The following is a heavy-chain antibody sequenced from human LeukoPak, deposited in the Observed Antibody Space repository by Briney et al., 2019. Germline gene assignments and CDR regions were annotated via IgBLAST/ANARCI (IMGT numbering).Heavy chain of an antibody. D-gene: IGHD3-16*01. CDR2: IRSKAYGRTT. V-gene: IGHV3-49*03. CDR1: GFPFGDYT. CDR3: TRNMLGIAWFDP. Sequence: SGRALRLSCTGSGFPFGDYTMNWFRQAPGEGIEWVGFIRSKAYGRTTEYAASVKGRFTISRDDSKSTAYLQMNSLQSEDTAVYYCTRNMLGIAWFDPWGQGTLVTVSS. J-gene: IGHJ5*02.